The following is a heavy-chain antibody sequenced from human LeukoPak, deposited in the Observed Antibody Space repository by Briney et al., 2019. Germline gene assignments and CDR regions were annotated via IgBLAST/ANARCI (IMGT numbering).Heavy chain of an antibody. J-gene: IGHJ4*02. D-gene: IGHD3-3*01. CDR3: TTDPAAYDFWSGYWVARFDY. CDR2: IKSKTGGGIT. Sequence: PGGSLRLSCAASGFTFSNAWMSWVRQAPGKGLEWVGRIKSKTGGGITDYAAPVKGRFTISRDDSKNTLYLQMNSLKTEDTAVYYCTTDPAAYDFWSGYWVARFDYWGQGTLVTVSS. V-gene: IGHV3-15*01. CDR1: GFTFSNAW.